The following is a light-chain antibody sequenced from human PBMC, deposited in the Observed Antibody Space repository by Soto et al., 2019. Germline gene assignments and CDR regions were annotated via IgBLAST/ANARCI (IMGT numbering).Light chain of an antibody. CDR3: AAWDDSLSGFYV. CDR1: SSNIGSNT. Sequence: QAVLTQPPSASGTPGQTVTVSCSGGSSNIGSNTVNWYQQVPGTAPKLLIYSDDQRPSGVPDRFSGSKSGTSASLAISGLRSEDEADFYCAAWDDSLSGFYVFGTGTKLTVL. CDR2: SDD. J-gene: IGLJ1*01. V-gene: IGLV1-44*01.